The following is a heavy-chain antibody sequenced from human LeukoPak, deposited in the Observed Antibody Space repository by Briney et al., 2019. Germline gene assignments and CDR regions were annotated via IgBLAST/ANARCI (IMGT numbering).Heavy chain of an antibody. CDR3: ARQSGYEDFDY. CDR1: GGSFSAYY. D-gene: IGHD5-12*01. V-gene: IGHV4-34*01. CDR2: INHSGST. Sequence: PSETLSLTCAVYGGSFSAYYWSWIRQPPGKGLEWIGEINHSGSTNYNPSLKSRVTISVDTSRNQFSLKLSSVTAADTAVYYCARQSGYEDFDYWGQGTLVTVSS. J-gene: IGHJ4*02.